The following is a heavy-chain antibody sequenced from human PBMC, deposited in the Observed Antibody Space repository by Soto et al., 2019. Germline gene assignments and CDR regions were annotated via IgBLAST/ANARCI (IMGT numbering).Heavy chain of an antibody. Sequence: GGSLRLSCAASGFAFSSYSMYWVRQAPGKGLEWVSGISGSGSGTYYADSVMGRFTISRDNAKNSLYLQMNSLRAEDTAVYYCASTNYDFWSALGGMDVWGQGTTVTVS. CDR3: ASTNYDFWSALGGMDV. V-gene: IGHV3-21*01. D-gene: IGHD3-3*01. CDR1: GFAFSSYS. J-gene: IGHJ6*02. CDR2: ISGSGSGT.